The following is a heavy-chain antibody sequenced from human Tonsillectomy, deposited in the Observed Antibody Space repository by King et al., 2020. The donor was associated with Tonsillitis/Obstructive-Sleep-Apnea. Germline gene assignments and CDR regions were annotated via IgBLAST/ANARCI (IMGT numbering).Heavy chain of an antibody. CDR3: ARVGNCSSTGCFDY. Sequence: QQWGAGLLKPSETLSLTCAVHGGSFSGNYWTWIRQPPGKGLEWIGEINHSGGTKYNPSLKGRATISVDTPKSQFSLMLNSVTAAETAVYYCARVGNCSSTGCFDYWGQGTLVTVSS. CDR2: INHSGGT. CDR1: GGSFSGNY. D-gene: IGHD2-2*03. V-gene: IGHV4-34*01. J-gene: IGHJ4*02.